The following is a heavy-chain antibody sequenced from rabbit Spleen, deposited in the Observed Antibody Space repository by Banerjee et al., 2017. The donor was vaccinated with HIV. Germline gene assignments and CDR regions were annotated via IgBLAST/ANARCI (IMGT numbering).Heavy chain of an antibody. Sequence: QQQLEESGGGLVKPGGTLTLTCKVSGIDFSSWYYMCWVRQAPGKGLELIGIIYAGKGSTDYASWVNGRFTISSDNAQSTVDLKMTSLTAADTATYFCARAIVPWLGLTRLDLWGPGTLVTVS. CDR1: GIDFSSWYY. CDR2: IYAGKGST. D-gene: IGHD4-1*01. V-gene: IGHV1S43*01. CDR3: ARAIVPWLGLTRLDL. J-gene: IGHJ3*01.